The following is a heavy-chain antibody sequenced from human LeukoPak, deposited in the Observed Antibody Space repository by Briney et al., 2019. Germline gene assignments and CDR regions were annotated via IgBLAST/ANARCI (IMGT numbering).Heavy chain of an antibody. CDR2: IKQDGSEK. CDR3: ARGPAGTFFRYFDY. Sequence: GGSLRLSCAASGFTFSSYWMSWVRQAQGKGLEWVANIKQDGSEKYYVDSVKGRFTISRDNAKNSLYLQINSLRAVDTAVYYCARGPAGTFFRYFDYWGQGTLVTVSS. CDR1: GFTFSSYW. D-gene: IGHD6-13*01. J-gene: IGHJ4*02. V-gene: IGHV3-7*01.